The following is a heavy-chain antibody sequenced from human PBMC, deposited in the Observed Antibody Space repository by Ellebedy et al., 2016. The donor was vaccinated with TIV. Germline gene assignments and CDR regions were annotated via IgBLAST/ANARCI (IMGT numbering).Heavy chain of an antibody. Sequence: AASVKVSCKASGGTFSSYAISWVRQAPGQGLEWMGGFIPIFGTADYAQKFQGRVTITADESTSTAYRELTSLRSEDTAVYYCARDQRTAPGLLGYWGQGTLVTVSS. V-gene: IGHV1-69*13. CDR1: GGTFSSYA. CDR3: ARDQRTAPGLLGY. CDR2: FIPIFGTA. J-gene: IGHJ4*02. D-gene: IGHD6-13*01.